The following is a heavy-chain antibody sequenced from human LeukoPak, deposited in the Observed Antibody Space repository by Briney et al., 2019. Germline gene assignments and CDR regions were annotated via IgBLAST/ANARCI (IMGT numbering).Heavy chain of an antibody. CDR3: AREGAESDFWSGNLH. D-gene: IGHD3-3*01. V-gene: IGHV1-46*01. Sequence: ASVKVSCKASGYTFTSYYMHWVRQAPGQGLEWLGGIIPIFGTTHYAQTFQGRVSITADKSTNTVFLELSSLRSEDTAVYYCAREGAESDFWSGNLHWGQGTLVTVSS. CDR1: GYTFTSYY. CDR2: IIPIFGTT. J-gene: IGHJ4*02.